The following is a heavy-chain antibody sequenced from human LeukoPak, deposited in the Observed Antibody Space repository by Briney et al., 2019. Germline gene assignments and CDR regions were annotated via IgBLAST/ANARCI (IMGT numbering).Heavy chain of an antibody. CDR1: GGSISRYF. V-gene: IGHV4-59*01. CDR3: ARDGYSGYDSPYYYYGMDV. D-gene: IGHD5-12*01. CDR2: IYYSGST. J-gene: IGHJ6*02. Sequence: SETLSLTCTVSGGSISRYFWSWFRQPPGKGLEWIGYIYYSGSTNYNPSLKSRVTISVDTSKNQFSLKLSSVTAADTAVYYCARDGYSGYDSPYYYYGMDVWGQGTTVTVSS.